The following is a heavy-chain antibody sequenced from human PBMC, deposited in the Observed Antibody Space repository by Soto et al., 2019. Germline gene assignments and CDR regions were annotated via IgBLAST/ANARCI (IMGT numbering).Heavy chain of an antibody. J-gene: IGHJ4*02. CDR1: GFTFSDYY. CDR2: ISSSSSYT. CDR3: ARDHHRYSGYDYVDY. D-gene: IGHD5-12*01. V-gene: IGHV3-11*05. Sequence: QVQLVESGGGLVKPGGSLRLSCAASGFTFSDYYMSWIRQAPGKGLEWVSYISSSSSYTNYADSVKGRFTISGDNAKNSLELQMNSLRAEDTAVYYCARDHHRYSGYDYVDYWGQGTLVTVSS.